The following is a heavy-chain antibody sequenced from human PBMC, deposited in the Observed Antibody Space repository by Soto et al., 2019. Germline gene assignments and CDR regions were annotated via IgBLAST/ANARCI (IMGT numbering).Heavy chain of an antibody. CDR3: TADHDGSGSYFLTAYV. Sequence: EVQLVESGGDLVKPGGSLRLSCAASGFTFSDAWLHWVRQAPGKGLEWVGRIKNNYEGGTADYAAPMEGRFTISRDDSKNTLYLQMNSLKTEDTAVYYCTADHDGSGSYFLTAYVWGPGTTVTVSS. J-gene: IGHJ6*02. V-gene: IGHV3-15*07. CDR2: IKNNYEGGTA. D-gene: IGHD3-10*01. CDR1: GFTFSDAW.